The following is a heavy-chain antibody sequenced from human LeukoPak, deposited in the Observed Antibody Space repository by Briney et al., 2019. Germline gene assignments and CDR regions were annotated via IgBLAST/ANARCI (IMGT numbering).Heavy chain of an antibody. CDR1: GFSFSSYD. CDR3: TRGSCRSTSCYERLNGLDV. J-gene: IGHJ6*02. CDR2: IDTAGDT. D-gene: IGHD2-2*01. V-gene: IGHV3-13*01. Sequence: GSLRLSCAASGFSFSSYDIHWVRQGSGKGLEWVSSIDTAGDTYYLGSVKGRFTISRENAKNSLYLQMNSLRAEDTAVYYCTRGSCRSTSCYERLNGLDVWGQGTTVTVSS.